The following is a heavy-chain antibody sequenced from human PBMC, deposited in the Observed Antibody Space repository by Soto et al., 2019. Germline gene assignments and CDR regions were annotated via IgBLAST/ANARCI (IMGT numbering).Heavy chain of an antibody. CDR1: GFTFSSYG. Sequence: PGGSLRLSCAVSGFTFSSYGMHWVRQAPGKGLEWVAVIWYDGSNKYYADSVKGRSTISRDNSKNTLFLQMTSLRDEDTALYYCARDYCSGGSCYSESYYYGMDVWGLGTTVTVSS. D-gene: IGHD2-15*01. CDR2: IWYDGSNK. J-gene: IGHJ6*02. V-gene: IGHV3-33*01. CDR3: ARDYCSGGSCYSESYYYGMDV.